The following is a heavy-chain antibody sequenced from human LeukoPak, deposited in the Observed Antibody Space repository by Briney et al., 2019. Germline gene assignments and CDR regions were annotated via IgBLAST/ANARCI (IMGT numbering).Heavy chain of an antibody. J-gene: IGHJ4*02. Sequence: SETLSLTCTVSGGSISSYYWSWIRQPAGKGLEWIGRIYTSGSTNYNPSLKSRVTISLDTSKNQFSLKLSSVTAADTAVYYCAGRHPRNTVDFWGQGTLVTVSS. CDR1: GGSISSYY. V-gene: IGHV4-4*07. CDR2: IYTSGST. D-gene: IGHD2/OR15-2a*01. CDR3: AGRHPRNTVDF.